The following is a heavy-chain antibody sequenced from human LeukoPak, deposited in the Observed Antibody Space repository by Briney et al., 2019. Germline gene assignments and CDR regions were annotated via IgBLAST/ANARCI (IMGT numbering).Heavy chain of an antibody. D-gene: IGHD5-12*01. CDR2: ISGSGGST. J-gene: IGHJ4*02. CDR1: GFTFSSYA. Sequence: GGSLRLSCAASGFTFSSYAMSWVRQVPGKGLEWVSAISGSGGSTYYADSVKGRFTISRDNSKNTLYLQMNSLRAEDTAVYYCAKFVWLRLYAGSYFDYWGQGTLVTVSS. V-gene: IGHV3-23*01. CDR3: AKFVWLRLYAGSYFDY.